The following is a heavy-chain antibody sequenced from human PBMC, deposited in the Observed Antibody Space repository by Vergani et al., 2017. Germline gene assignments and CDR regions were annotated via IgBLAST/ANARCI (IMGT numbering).Heavy chain of an antibody. Sequence: EVQLVESGGGLVQPGGSLRLSCAASGFTFSSYAMHWVRQAPGKGLEYVSAISSNGGSTYYANSVKGRFTISRDNSKNTLYLQMGSLRAEDMAVYYCARDAGVLLWFGESTSYMDVWGKGP. CDR1: GFTFSSYA. J-gene: IGHJ6*03. CDR3: ARDAGVLLWFGESTSYMDV. D-gene: IGHD3-10*01. V-gene: IGHV3-64*01. CDR2: ISSNGGST.